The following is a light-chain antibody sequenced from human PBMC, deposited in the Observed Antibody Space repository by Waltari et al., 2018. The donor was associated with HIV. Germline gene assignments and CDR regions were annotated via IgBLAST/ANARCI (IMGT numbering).Light chain of an antibody. CDR3: CSYVGSRTLL. V-gene: IGLV2-23*02. CDR2: AVT. J-gene: IGLJ3*02. Sequence: QSALTQPASVSGSPGQSITISCTGTSSDVGSFNLVSWYQHHPGKAPNLIIYAVTKRPPGVSNRVSGLQADDEADYHCCSYVGSRTLLFGGGTKVTVL. CDR1: SSDVGSFNL.